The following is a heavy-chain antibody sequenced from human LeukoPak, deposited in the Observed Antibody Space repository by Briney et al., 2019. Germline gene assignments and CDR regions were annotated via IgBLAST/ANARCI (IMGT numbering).Heavy chain of an antibody. CDR2: IYYTGST. CDR1: GGSISSYY. V-gene: IGHV4-59*01. J-gene: IGHJ4*02. Sequence: KPSETLSLTCTVSGGSISSYYWGWIRQPPGKELEWIGYIYYTGSTNYNPSLNSRVTISLDTSKNQFSLKLNSVTAADTAVYYCARENYFDYWGQGTLVTVSS. CDR3: ARENYFDY.